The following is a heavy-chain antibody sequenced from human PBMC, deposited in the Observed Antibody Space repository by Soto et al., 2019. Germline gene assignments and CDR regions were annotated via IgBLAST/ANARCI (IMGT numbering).Heavy chain of an antibody. CDR1: GFTFSGSA. Sequence: GSLRLSCAASGFTFSGSAMHWVRQASGKGLEWVGRIRSKANSYATAYAASVKGRFTISRDDSKNTAYLQMNSLKTEDTAVYYCTRLHAGGYDFWSGYHNWFDPWGQRTLVTVSS. J-gene: IGHJ5*02. V-gene: IGHV3-73*01. CDR2: IRSKANSYAT. D-gene: IGHD3-3*01. CDR3: TRLHAGGYDFWSGYHNWFDP.